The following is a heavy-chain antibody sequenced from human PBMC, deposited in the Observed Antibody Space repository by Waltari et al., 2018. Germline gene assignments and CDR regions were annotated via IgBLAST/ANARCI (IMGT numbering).Heavy chain of an antibody. Sequence: QVQLVESGGGVVQPGGSLGLSWAASGFTCSTYGMAWVRQAPGKGLEWVAFIRYDGSNKYYADSVKGRFTISRDNSKNTLYLQMNSLRAEDTAVYYCAKGQDYDSSGFIPFDYWGQGTLVTVSS. CDR2: IRYDGSNK. V-gene: IGHV3-30*02. CDR1: GFTCSTYG. J-gene: IGHJ4*02. CDR3: AKGQDYDSSGFIPFDY. D-gene: IGHD3-22*01.